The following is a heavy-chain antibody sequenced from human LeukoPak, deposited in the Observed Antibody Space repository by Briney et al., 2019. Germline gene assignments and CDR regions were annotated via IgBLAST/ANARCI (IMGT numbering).Heavy chain of an antibody. J-gene: IGHJ4*02. V-gene: IGHV4-59*12. CDR3: ARARGYSYSDY. Sequence: SETLSLTCTVSGGSIRSYYWSWIRQPPGKGLEWIAYIYYSGSTNYNPSLKSRVTISVDTSKNQFSLKLNSVTAADTAVYYCARARGYSYSDYWGQGTLVTVSS. CDR2: IYYSGST. CDR1: GGSIRSYY. D-gene: IGHD5-18*01.